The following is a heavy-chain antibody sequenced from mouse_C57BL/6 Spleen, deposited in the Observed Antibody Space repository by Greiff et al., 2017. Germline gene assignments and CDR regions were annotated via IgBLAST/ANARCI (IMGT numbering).Heavy chain of an antibody. Sequence: QVQLQQPGAELVKPGASVKLSCKASGYTFTSYWMQWVKQRPGQGLEWIGEIDPSDSYTNYNQKFKGKATLTVDTSSSTAYMQLSSLTSEDSAVYYCARSKLHYYGSSSWYFDVWGTGTTVTVSS. J-gene: IGHJ1*03. CDR2: IDPSDSYT. V-gene: IGHV1-50*01. CDR1: GYTFTSYW. D-gene: IGHD1-1*01. CDR3: ARSKLHYYGSSSWYFDV.